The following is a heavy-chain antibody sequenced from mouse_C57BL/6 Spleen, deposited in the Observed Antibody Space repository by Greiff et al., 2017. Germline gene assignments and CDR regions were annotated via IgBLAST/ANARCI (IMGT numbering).Heavy chain of an antibody. CDR1: GYTFTSYW. CDR2: IHPNSGST. CDR3: ARSGSSLNWYFDV. V-gene: IGHV1-64*01. Sequence: QVQLQQPGAELVKPGASVKLSCKASGYTFTSYWMHWVKQRPGQGLEWIGMIHPNSGSTNYNEKFKSKATLTVDKSSSTAYMQLSSLTSEDSAVYYCARSGSSLNWYFDVWGTGTTVTVSS. J-gene: IGHJ1*03. D-gene: IGHD1-1*01.